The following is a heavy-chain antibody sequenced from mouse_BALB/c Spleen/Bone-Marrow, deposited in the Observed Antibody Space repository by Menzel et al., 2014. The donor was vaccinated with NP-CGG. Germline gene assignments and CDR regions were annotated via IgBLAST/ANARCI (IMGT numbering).Heavy chain of an antibody. CDR3: ARRVPFAY. J-gene: IGHJ3*01. Sequence: VKLVESGAELMKPGASVKISCKATGYTFSSYRIEWVKQRPGHGLEWIGEILPGSGSTNYNEKFKGKATFTADTSSNTAYMQLSSLTSEDSAVYYCARRVPFAYWGQGTLVTVSA. V-gene: IGHV1-9*01. CDR2: ILPGSGST. CDR1: GYTFSSYR.